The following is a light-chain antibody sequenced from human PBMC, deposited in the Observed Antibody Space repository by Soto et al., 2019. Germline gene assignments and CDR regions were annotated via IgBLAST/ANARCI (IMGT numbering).Light chain of an antibody. CDR3: QQANXFPWT. J-gene: IGKJ1*01. V-gene: IGKV1-12*01. CDR1: QGINSW. CDR2: AAS. Sequence: DIQMTQSPSSVSASVGDRVPMNCRASQGINSWLAWYQQKPGKAPKLLIYAASNLQSGVPSRFSGSGSGTDFTLTISSLQPEDCATYYWQQANXFPWTXGQGTKVDIK.